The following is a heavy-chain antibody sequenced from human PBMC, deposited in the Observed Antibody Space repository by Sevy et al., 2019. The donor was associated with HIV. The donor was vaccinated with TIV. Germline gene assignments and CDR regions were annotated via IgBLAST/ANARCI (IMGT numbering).Heavy chain of an antibody. J-gene: IGHJ6*02. V-gene: IGHV3-74*01. CDR1: GFTFSIFW. CDR3: ARDKIYGMDV. CDR2: INSDGRST. Sequence: GGSLRLSCTASGFTFSIFWMHWVRQAPGKGLVWVSNINSDGRSTTYADSVKGRFTISRDNAKNTLYLQMNSLRDEDMAVYFCARDKIYGMDVWGQGTTVTVSS.